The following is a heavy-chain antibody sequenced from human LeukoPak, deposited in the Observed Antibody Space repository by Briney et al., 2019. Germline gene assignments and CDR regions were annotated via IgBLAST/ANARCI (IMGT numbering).Heavy chain of an antibody. CDR1: GGSISSGGYY. J-gene: IGHJ4*02. V-gene: IGHV4-31*03. CDR3: ASLAYYGSGY. CDR2: IYYGGSTST. D-gene: IGHD3-10*01. Sequence: SQTLSLTCTVSGGSISSGGYYWSWIRQYPGKGLEWIGYIYYGGSTSTHYNPSLKSRVTISVDTSKNQFSLKLNSVTVADTAVYYCASLAYYGSGYWGQGTLVTVSS.